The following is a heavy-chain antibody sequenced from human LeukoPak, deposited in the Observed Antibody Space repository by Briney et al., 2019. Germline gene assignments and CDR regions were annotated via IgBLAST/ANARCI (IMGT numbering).Heavy chain of an antibody. J-gene: IGHJ3*02. D-gene: IGHD3-3*01. CDR1: GGSISSGGYY. CDR2: IYYSGST. CDR3: ASSITIFGVATDAFDI. Sequence: SQTLSLTCTVSGGSISSGGYYWSWIRQHPGKGLEWIGYIYYSGSTYYNPSLKSRVTMSVDTSKNQFSLKLSSVTAADTAVYYCASSITIFGVATDAFDIWGQGTMVTVSS. V-gene: IGHV4-31*03.